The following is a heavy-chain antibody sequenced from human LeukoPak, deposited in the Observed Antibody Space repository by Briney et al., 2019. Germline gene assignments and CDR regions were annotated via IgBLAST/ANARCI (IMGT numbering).Heavy chain of an antibody. D-gene: IGHD2-15*01. Sequence: ASVKVSCKASGYTFSDYAMHWVRQAPGQRFEWMGWIDAGNGDTRYSQKFQGRVTITADESTSTAYMELSSLRSEDTAVYYCARLVVVAATHSYYGMDVWGQGTTVTVSS. CDR3: ARLVVVAATHSYYGMDV. CDR1: GYTFSDYA. CDR2: IDAGNGDT. J-gene: IGHJ6*02. V-gene: IGHV1-3*01.